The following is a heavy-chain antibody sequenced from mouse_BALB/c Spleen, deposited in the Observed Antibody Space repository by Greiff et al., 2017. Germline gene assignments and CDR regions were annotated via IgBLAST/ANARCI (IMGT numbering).Heavy chain of an antibody. V-gene: IGHV3-2*02. CDR2: ISYSGST. J-gene: IGHJ3*01. CDR1: GYSITSDYA. Sequence: EVKLLESGPGLVKPSQSLSLTCTVTGYSITSDYAWNWIRQFPGNKLEWMGYISYSGSTSYNPSLKSRISITRDTSKNQFFLQLNSVTTEDTATYYCARYYYGSSWFAYWGQGTLVTVS. D-gene: IGHD1-1*01. CDR3: ARYYYGSSWFAY.